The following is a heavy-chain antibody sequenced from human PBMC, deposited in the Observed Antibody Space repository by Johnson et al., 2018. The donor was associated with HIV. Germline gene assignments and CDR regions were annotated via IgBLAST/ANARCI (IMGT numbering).Heavy chain of an antibody. J-gene: IGHJ3*01. D-gene: IGHD5-18*01. V-gene: IGHV3-7*05. CDR2: IKEDGTEK. CDR1: GFIFGSCW. Sequence: VQLVESGGGLVEPGGSLRLSCIASGFIFGSCWMTWVSQAPGERLEWVANIKEDGTEKYYVDSVKGRFTVSRDNAKNSLYLQMNDLRAEDTAVYYCVRQYELYGYAFDLWGQGTVVTVSS. CDR3: VRQYELYGYAFDL.